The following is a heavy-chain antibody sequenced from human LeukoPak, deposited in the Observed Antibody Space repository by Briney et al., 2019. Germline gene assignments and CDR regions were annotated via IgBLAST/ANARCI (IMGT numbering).Heavy chain of an antibody. V-gene: IGHV4-4*07. J-gene: IGHJ4*02. D-gene: IGHD1-26*01. CDR1: GGSFSSYY. Sequence: SETLSLTCAVYGGSFSSYYWTWIRQPAGKGLEWIGRFYSTGSTNYNPSLKSRVTMSVDTSKNQFSLKLSSVTAADTAVYYCARDQYSGSLDYWGQGTLVTVSS. CDR3: ARDQYSGSLDY. CDR2: FYSTGST.